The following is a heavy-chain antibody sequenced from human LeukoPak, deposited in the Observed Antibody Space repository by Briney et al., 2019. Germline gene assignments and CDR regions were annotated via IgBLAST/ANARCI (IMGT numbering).Heavy chain of an antibody. D-gene: IGHD2-21*01. V-gene: IGHV3-21*01. CDR3: ARDFDIVMVPNF. Sequence: TTGGPLRLSCAASGFTFSSYEMNWVRQAPGKGLEWVSTITSTSSYIYYADSVKGRFTVSRDNAKNSLYLQMNSLRAEDTAVYYCARDFDIVMVPNFWGQGTLVTVSS. CDR2: ITSTSSYI. CDR1: GFTFSSYE. J-gene: IGHJ4*02.